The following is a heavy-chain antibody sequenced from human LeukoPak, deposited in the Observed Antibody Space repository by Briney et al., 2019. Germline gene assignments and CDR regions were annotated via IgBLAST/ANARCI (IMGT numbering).Heavy chain of an antibody. CDR2: IYYSGST. D-gene: IGHD6-13*01. CDR1: GGSISSSSYY. Sequence: SETLSLTCTVSGGSISSSSYYWGWIRQPPGKGLEWIGSIYYSGSTYYNPSLKSRVTISVDTSKNQFSLKLSSVTAADTAVYYCARIAAAGRRPWYFDLWGRGTLVTVSS. CDR3: ARIAAAGRRPWYFDL. J-gene: IGHJ2*01. V-gene: IGHV4-39*07.